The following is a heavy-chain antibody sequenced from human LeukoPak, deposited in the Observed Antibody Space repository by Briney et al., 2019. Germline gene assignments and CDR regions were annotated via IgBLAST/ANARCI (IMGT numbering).Heavy chain of an antibody. CDR2: IIPIFGTA. CDR3: ARVPIAVAGYYFDY. V-gene: IGHV1-69*05. D-gene: IGHD6-19*01. J-gene: IGHJ4*02. CDR1: GGTFSSYA. Sequence: PGASVKVSCKASGGTFSSYAISWVRQAPGQGLEWMGGIIPIFGTANYAQKFQGRVTMTRDTSTSTVYMELSSLRSEDTAVYYCARVPIAVAGYYFDYWGQGTLVTVSS.